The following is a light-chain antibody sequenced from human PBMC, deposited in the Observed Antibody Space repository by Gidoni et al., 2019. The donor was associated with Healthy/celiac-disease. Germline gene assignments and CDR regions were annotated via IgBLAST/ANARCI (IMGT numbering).Light chain of an antibody. CDR2: AAS. Sequence: DIQMTQSPSSLSASVGDRVTITCRASQSISSYLNWYQQKPAKAPKLLIYAASSLQSGGPSRFSSSGSGTDFTLTISSLQPEDYATYYCQQSYNTPPITFGQGTRLEIK. J-gene: IGKJ5*01. CDR3: QQSYNTPPIT. V-gene: IGKV1-39*01. CDR1: QSISSY.